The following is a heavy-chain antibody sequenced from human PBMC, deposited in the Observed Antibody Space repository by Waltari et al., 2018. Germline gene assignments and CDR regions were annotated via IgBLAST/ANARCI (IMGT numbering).Heavy chain of an antibody. J-gene: IGHJ3*02. D-gene: IGHD3-10*01. CDR1: GFTFRYFG. Sequence: HLVESGGGVVQPGGSLRLSCAASGFTFRYFGMHWVRQAPGKGLEWVVFIRYDGSNQEYVDSVKGRFSISRDKSRNTVYLQMNSLRVEDTAVYYCAKDRGGGYGGLRPDAFDIWGEGTRVIVSS. V-gene: IGHV3-30*02. CDR2: IRYDGSNQ. CDR3: AKDRGGGYGGLRPDAFDI.